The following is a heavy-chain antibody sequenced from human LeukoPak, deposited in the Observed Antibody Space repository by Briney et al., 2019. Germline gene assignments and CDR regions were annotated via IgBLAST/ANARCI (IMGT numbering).Heavy chain of an antibody. CDR1: GGSISSGDYY. CDR3: ARGKGYLYDILTGYYLDY. V-gene: IGHV4-30-4*01. Sequence: SETLSLTCTVSGGSISSGDYYWTWIRQPPGKGLEWIGNIHNSGSTYYNPSLKSRVTMSVDTSKNQFSLKLSSVTAADTAVYYCARGKGYLYDILTGYYLDYWGQGTLVTVSS. D-gene: IGHD3-9*01. J-gene: IGHJ4*02. CDR2: IHNSGST.